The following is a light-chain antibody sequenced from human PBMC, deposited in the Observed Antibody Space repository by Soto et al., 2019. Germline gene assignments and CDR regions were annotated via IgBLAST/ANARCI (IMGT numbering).Light chain of an antibody. J-gene: IGKJ5*01. V-gene: IGKV1D-12*01. CDR2: GAT. CDR1: QGIGTW. Sequence: DVQVTQSPSFVSASVGDRVTITCRASQGIGTWLAWYQVKPGKAPNLLIYGATNLQSGVPSRFSGSGLGTHFTLTICTLQPEDFATYYCQQTNSFPITFGQGTRLDI. CDR3: QQTNSFPIT.